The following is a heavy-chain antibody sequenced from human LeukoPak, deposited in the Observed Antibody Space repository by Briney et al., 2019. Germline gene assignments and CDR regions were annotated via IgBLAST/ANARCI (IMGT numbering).Heavy chain of an antibody. CDR2: IYTSGST. J-gene: IGHJ6*03. D-gene: IGHD6-13*01. V-gene: IGHV4-4*07. Sequence: PSETLSLTCTVSGGSISSYYWSWIRQPAGKGLEWIGRIYTSGSTNYNPSLKSRVTMSVDTSKNQFSLKLSSVTAADTAVYYCARDYSSSWTYYYYYYYMDVWGKGTTVIVSS. CDR1: GGSISSYY. CDR3: ARDYSSSWTYYYYYYYMDV.